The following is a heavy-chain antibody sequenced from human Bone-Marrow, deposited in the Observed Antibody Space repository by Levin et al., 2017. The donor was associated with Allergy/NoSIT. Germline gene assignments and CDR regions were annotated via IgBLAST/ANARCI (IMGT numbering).Heavy chain of an antibody. D-gene: IGHD3-10*01. V-gene: IGHV5-51*01. J-gene: IGHJ4*02. CDR1: GYSFTSYW. Sequence: KRGESLKISCQGSGYSFTSYWIGWVRQMPGKGLEWMGIIYPGDSDTRYSPSFQGQVTISADKSISTAYLQWSSLKASDTAMYYCARAHYPPNLAFDYWGQGTLVTVSS. CDR2: IYPGDSDT. CDR3: ARAHYPPNLAFDY.